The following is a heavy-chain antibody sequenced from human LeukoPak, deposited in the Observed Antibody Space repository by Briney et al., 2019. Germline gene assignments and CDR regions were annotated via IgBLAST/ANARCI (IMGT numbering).Heavy chain of an antibody. Sequence: SETLSLTCAVYGGSFSGYYWSWIRQPPGKGLEWIGEINHSGSTNYNPSLKSRVTISVDTSKNQFSLKLSSVTAADTAVYYCASAGGPRASYSNYLYYYYYGMDVWGQGTTVTVSS. D-gene: IGHD4-11*01. CDR2: INHSGST. V-gene: IGHV4-34*01. CDR1: GGSFSGYY. CDR3: ASAGGPRASYSNYLYYYYYGMDV. J-gene: IGHJ6*02.